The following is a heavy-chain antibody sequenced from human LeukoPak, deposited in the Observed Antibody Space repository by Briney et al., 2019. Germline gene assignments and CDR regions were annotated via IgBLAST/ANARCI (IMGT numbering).Heavy chain of an antibody. CDR1: GGSISSGDYY. Sequence: PSQTLSLTCTVSGGSISSGDYYWSWIRQPPGKGLEWIGYIYYSGSTYYNPSLKSRVTISVDTSKNQFSLKLSSVTAADTAVYYCARERTTVTHRYFDYWGQGTLVTVSS. CDR2: IYYSGST. J-gene: IGHJ4*02. D-gene: IGHD4-17*01. V-gene: IGHV4-30-4*01. CDR3: ARERTTVTHRYFDY.